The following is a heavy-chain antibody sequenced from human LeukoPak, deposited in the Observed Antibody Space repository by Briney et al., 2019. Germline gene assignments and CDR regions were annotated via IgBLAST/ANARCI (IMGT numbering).Heavy chain of an antibody. CDR3: AKSGLQSYYYYYMDV. Sequence: GGTLRLSCVASGFTFSSYGMSWVRQAPGKGLEWVSAISAGGGSTYYADSVKGRFTISRDNSKNTLYLQMNSLRAEDTAVYYCAKSGLQSYYYYYMDVWGKGTTVTISS. J-gene: IGHJ6*03. D-gene: IGHD1-26*01. CDR1: GFTFSSYG. V-gene: IGHV3-23*01. CDR2: ISAGGGST.